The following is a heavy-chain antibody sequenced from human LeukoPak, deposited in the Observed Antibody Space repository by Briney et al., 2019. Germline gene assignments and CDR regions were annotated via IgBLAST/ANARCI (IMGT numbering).Heavy chain of an antibody. D-gene: IGHD6-19*01. CDR1: GGSISSSSYY. CDR3: ARAIMGSSSGWYKRSLYYFDY. J-gene: IGHJ4*02. Sequence: PSETLSLTCTVSGGSISSSSYYWGWIRQPPGKGLEWIGSIYYSGSTYYNPSLKSRVTISVDTSKNQFSLKLSSVTAADTAVYYCARAIMGSSSGWYKRSLYYFDYWGQGTLVTVSS. CDR2: IYYSGST. V-gene: IGHV4-39*01.